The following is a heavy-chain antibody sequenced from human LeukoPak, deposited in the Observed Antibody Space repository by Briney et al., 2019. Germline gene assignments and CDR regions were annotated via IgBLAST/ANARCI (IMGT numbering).Heavy chain of an antibody. CDR2: FYWDDDK. CDR3: AHSSPNYYGSGSYDY. J-gene: IGHJ4*02. D-gene: IGHD3-10*01. Sequence: SGPTLVKPTQTLMLTCTFSGFSLNTSGGGVGWIRQPPGKALEWLAVFYWDDDKRYSPSLKSRLTITKDTSKNQVVLTMANMDPVDTATYYCAHSSPNYYGSGSYDYWGQGTLVTVSS. CDR1: GFSLNTSGGG. V-gene: IGHV2-5*02.